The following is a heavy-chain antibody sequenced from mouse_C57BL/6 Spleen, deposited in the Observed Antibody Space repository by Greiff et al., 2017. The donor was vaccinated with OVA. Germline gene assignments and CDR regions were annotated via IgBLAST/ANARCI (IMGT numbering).Heavy chain of an antibody. CDR3: ARPLNYYGSHYAMDY. V-gene: IGHV5-17*01. CDR1: GFTFSDYG. D-gene: IGHD1-1*01. Sequence: EVQLVESGGGLVKPGGSLKLSCAASGFTFSDYGMHWVRQAPEKGLEWVAYISSGSSTIYYADTVKGRFTISRDNAKNTLFLQMTSLRSEDTAMYYCARPLNYYGSHYAMDYWGQGTSVTVSS. CDR2: ISSGSSTI. J-gene: IGHJ4*01.